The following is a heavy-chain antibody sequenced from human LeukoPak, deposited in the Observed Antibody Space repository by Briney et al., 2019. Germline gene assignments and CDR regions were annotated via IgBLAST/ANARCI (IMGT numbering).Heavy chain of an antibody. CDR3: ASSYNDFWSGSPSDY. D-gene: IGHD3-3*01. J-gene: IGHJ4*02. Sequence: GGSLRLSCAASGFTFSSYSMNWVRQAPGKGLEWVSSISSSSSYIYYADSVKSRFTISRDNAKNSLYLQMNSLRAEDTAVYYCASSYNDFWSGSPSDYWGQGTLVTVSS. CDR2: ISSSSSYI. V-gene: IGHV3-21*01. CDR1: GFTFSSYS.